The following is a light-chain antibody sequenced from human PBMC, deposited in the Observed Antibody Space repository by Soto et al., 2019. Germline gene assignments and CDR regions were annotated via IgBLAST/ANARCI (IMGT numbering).Light chain of an antibody. CDR1: SDDVGGYDF. CDR2: DFI. V-gene: IGLV2-14*03. CDR3: ASYTSSSTYL. J-gene: IGLJ3*02. Sequence: QSALTQPASMSGSPGQSITISCTGTSDDVGGYDFVSWYQQHPGKVPRLIIYDFIKRPSGVSHRFSGSKSSNTASLTISGLQIEDEADYYCASYTSSSTYLFGGGTKVTVL.